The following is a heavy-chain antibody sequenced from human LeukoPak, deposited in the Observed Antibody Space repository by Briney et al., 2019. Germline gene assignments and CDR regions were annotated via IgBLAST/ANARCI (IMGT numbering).Heavy chain of an antibody. V-gene: IGHV4-59*01. CDR2: IYHTGST. Sequence: SETLSLTCTVSGGSISSYYWSWIRQPPGKGLEWIGFIYHTGSTNYNPSLKSRVTISVDTSKNQFSLKLNSVTAADTAVYYCAREPHYYDSSGYYTPYTDYWGQGTLVTVSS. J-gene: IGHJ4*02. D-gene: IGHD3-22*01. CDR3: AREPHYYDSSGYYTPYTDY. CDR1: GGSISSYY.